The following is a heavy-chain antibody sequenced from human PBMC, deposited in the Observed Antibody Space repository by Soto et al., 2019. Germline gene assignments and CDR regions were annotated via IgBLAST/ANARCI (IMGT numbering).Heavy chain of an antibody. CDR1: GFSFNSFA. CDR3: AKSSGYYDSRARFDY. D-gene: IGHD3-22*01. Sequence: EVQLLESGGGLVQPGGSLRLSCAASGFSFNSFAMSWVRQAPGKGLEWVSAISGDGYSTYYAYSVKGRLTVSRDNSNNTHYLQMASLSAADTAVYYCAKSSGYYDSRARFDYWGQGSLVTVSS. J-gene: IGHJ4*02. CDR2: ISGDGYST. V-gene: IGHV3-23*01.